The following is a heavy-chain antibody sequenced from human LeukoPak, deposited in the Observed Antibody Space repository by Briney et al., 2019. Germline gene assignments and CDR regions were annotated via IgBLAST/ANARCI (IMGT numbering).Heavy chain of an antibody. CDR3: AKGAYYYDSSGQYYFDY. J-gene: IGHJ4*02. D-gene: IGHD3-22*01. CDR2: ISGSGGST. Sequence: PGGSLRLSCAASGFTFSSYAMSWVRQAPGKGLEWVSAISGSGGSTYYADSVKGRFTISRDNSKNTLYLQMNSLRAEDTAVYYCAKGAYYYDSSGQYYFDYWGQGTLVTVSS. V-gene: IGHV3-23*01. CDR1: GFTFSSYA.